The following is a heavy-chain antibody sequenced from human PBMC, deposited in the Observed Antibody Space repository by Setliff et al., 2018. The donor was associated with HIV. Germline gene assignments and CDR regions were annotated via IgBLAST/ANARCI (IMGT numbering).Heavy chain of an antibody. CDR2: VYHSGST. D-gene: IGHD1-26*01. J-gene: IGHJ4*02. CDR1: GYSVNSDYL. V-gene: IGHV4-38-2*02. CDR3: ATYSAGEGGRGY. Sequence: SETLSLTCTVSGYSVNSDYLWCWIRQPPGKGLEWIGSVYHSGSTYYNPSLESRVTISQDTSKNQFSLRLSSVTAADTAVYYCATYSAGEGGRGYWGQGRLVTVSS.